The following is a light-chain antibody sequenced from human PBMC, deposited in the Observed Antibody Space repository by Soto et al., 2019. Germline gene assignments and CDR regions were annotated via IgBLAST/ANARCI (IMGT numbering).Light chain of an antibody. J-gene: IGLJ7*01. CDR3: QPWGTGIHAV. V-gene: IGLV4-69*01. CDR1: SGHTSYA. Sequence: QLVLTQSPSVSASLGASVKLTCTLSSGHTSYAIAWHQQQPEKGPRYLMKLNSDGSHSKGDGIPDRFSGSSSGAESYLTISSLQSEDEADYYCQPWGTGIHAVFGGGTQLTVL. CDR2: LNSDGSH.